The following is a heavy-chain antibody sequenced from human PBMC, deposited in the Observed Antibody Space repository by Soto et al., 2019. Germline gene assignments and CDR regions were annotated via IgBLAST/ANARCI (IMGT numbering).Heavy chain of an antibody. J-gene: IGHJ3*02. D-gene: IGHD5-12*01. CDR1: GYTFTGYY. CDR3: ARAVEYINDDFDI. V-gene: IGHV1-2*04. Sequence: GASVKVSCKASGYTFTGYYMHWVRQAPGQGLEWMGWINPNSGGTNYAQKFQGWVTMTRDTSISTAYMELSRLRSDDTAVYYCARAVEYINDDFDIWGQGTMVYV. CDR2: INPNSGGT.